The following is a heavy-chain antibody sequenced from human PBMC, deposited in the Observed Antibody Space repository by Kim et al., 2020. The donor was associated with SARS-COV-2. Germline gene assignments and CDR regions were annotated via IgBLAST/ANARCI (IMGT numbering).Heavy chain of an antibody. J-gene: IGHJ6*02. V-gene: IGHV4-59*01. D-gene: IGHD3-10*01. CDR3: ARTPYGSGSFDV. Sequence: YPPSLKSRVSISLDTSKNQFSLKLSSVAAADTAVYFCARTPYGSGSFDVWGQGTTVIVFS.